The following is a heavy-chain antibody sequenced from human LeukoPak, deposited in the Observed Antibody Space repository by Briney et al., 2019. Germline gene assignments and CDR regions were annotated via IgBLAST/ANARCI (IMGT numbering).Heavy chain of an antibody. V-gene: IGHV3-23*01. CDR3: AKDPVPYYYDSSGYYFDY. J-gene: IGHJ4*02. CDR2: ISGSGGST. D-gene: IGHD3-22*01. CDR1: GFTFSSYA. Sequence: GGSLRLSCAASGFTFSSYAMGWVRQAPGKGLEWVSAISGSGGSTYYADSVKGRFTISRDNSKNTLYLQMNSLRAEDTAVYYCAKDPVPYYYDSSGYYFDYWGQGTLVTVSS.